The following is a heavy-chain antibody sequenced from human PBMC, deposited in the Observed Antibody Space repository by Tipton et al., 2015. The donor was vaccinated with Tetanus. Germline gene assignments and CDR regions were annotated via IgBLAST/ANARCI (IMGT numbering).Heavy chain of an antibody. CDR1: GYSFTSYW. V-gene: IGHV5-51*01. CDR3: AAYYDFWSGYYTGGAFDI. J-gene: IGHJ3*02. CDR2: IYPGDSDT. D-gene: IGHD3-3*01. Sequence: QLVQSGAEVKKPGESLKISCKGSGYSFTSYWIGWVRQMPGKGLEWMGIIYPGDSDTRYSPSFQGQVTISADKSISTAYLQWSSLKASDTAMYYCAAYYDFWSGYYTGGAFDIWGQGTMVTVSS.